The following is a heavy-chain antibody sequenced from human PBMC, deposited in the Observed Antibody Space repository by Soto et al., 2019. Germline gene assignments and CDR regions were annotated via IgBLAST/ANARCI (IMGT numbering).Heavy chain of an antibody. V-gene: IGHV1-18*04. J-gene: IGHJ2*01. Sequence: QVQLVQSGGEVREPGASVKVSCKASGYAFKNYGITWVRQAPGQGHEWMGWITVYNGNTNYAQRLQGRVTMTTDTSTYTAYMELWSLRSDDTAIYYCARVYSYGSYWFFDLWGRGTQVTVSS. D-gene: IGHD5-18*01. CDR1: GYAFKNYG. CDR2: ITVYNGNT. CDR3: ARVYSYGSYWFFDL.